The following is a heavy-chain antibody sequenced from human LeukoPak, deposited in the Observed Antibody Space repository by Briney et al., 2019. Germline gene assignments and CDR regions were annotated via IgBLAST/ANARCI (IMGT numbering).Heavy chain of an antibody. CDR3: ARDTAGWFGELYRGSYYYYGMDV. CDR2: IYSGGST. J-gene: IGHJ6*02. Sequence: PGGSLRLSCAASGFTVSSNYMSWVRQAPGKGLEWVSVIYSGGSTYYADSVKGRFTISRDNSKNTLYLQMNSLRAEDTAVYYCARDTAGWFGELYRGSYYYYGMDVWGQGTTVTVSS. V-gene: IGHV3-66*01. D-gene: IGHD3-10*01. CDR1: GFTVSSNY.